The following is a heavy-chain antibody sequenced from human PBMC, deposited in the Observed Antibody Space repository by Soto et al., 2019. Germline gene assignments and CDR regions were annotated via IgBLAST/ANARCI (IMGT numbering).Heavy chain of an antibody. D-gene: IGHD4-4*01. V-gene: IGHV1-69*02. Sequence: QVQLVQSGAEVKKPGYSVKVSCKASGGTFNSYTISWVRQAPGQGLEWMGRIIPILGIANYAQKFQGRVTITADKSTSTAYMELSSLRSEDTAVYYCERVDYSNYGSYNWFDPWGQGTLVTVSS. CDR2: IIPILGIA. CDR1: GGTFNSYT. J-gene: IGHJ5*02. CDR3: ERVDYSNYGSYNWFDP.